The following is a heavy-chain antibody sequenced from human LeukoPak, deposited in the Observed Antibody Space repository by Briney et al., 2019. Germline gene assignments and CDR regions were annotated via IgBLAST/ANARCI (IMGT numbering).Heavy chain of an antibody. D-gene: IGHD3-9*01. V-gene: IGHV4-34*01. Sequence: SETLSLTCAVYGGSITGYYWSWIRQPPGKGLEWVGEIHYTGATRYNPSLKSRATISIDTSKNQVSLKLSSVTAADTDVYYCARGNILSGDCFDFWGQGALVTVSS. CDR3: ARGNILSGDCFDF. J-gene: IGHJ4*02. CDR2: IHYTGAT. CDR1: GGSITGYY.